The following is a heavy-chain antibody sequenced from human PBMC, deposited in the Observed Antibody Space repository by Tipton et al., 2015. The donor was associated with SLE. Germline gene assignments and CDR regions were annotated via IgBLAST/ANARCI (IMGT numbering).Heavy chain of an antibody. CDR3: ARGVGATAGNYYYYMDV. V-gene: IGHV4-34*01. D-gene: IGHD1-26*01. CDR1: GRSFSGYY. CDR2: INHSGST. Sequence: TLSLTCAVYGRSFSGYYWSWIRQPPGKGLEWIGEINHSGSTNYNPSLKSRVTISVDTSKNQFSLKLSSVTAADTAVYYCARGVGATAGNYYYYMDVWGKGTTVTVSS. J-gene: IGHJ6*03.